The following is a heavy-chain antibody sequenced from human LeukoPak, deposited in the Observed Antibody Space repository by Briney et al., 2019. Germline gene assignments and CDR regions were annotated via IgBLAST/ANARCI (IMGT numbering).Heavy chain of an antibody. J-gene: IGHJ4*02. CDR3: AKGLGGINSSSWLSFDY. CDR2: ISGSGGST. V-gene: IGHV3-23*01. Sequence: GGSLRLSCAASGFTFSSYAMSWVRQAPGKGLEWVSAISGSGGSTYYADSVKGRFTISRDNSKNTLYLQMNSLRAEDTAVYYCAKGLGGINSSSWLSFDYWGQGTLVTVSS. D-gene: IGHD6-13*01. CDR1: GFTFSSYA.